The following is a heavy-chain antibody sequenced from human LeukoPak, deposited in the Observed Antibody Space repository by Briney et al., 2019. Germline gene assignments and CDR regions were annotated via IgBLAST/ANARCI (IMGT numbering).Heavy chain of an antibody. V-gene: IGHV4-59*01. CDR2: IYYSGST. Sequence: KPSETLSLTCTVSGGSISSYYWNWIRQPPGKGLEWIGYIYYSGSTNYNPSLKSRVTISVDTSKTQFSLKLSSETAADTAVYYCAKTFSTNAFDIWGQGTMVTVSS. J-gene: IGHJ3*02. CDR3: AKTFSTNAFDI. CDR1: GGSISSYY. D-gene: IGHD1-14*01.